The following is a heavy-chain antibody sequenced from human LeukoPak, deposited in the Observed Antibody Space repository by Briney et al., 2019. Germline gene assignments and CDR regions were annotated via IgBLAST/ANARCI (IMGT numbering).Heavy chain of an antibody. D-gene: IGHD3-3*01. V-gene: IGHV3-21*01. J-gene: IGHJ5*02. CDR3: ARDDRALYYDFWSGPLRFDP. CDR1: GFTFSSYS. CDR2: ISSSSSYI. Sequence: GGSLRLSCAASGFTFSSYSMNWVRQAPGKGLEWVSSISSSSSYIYYADSVKGRFTISRDNAKNSLYLQMNSLRAEDTAVYYCARDDRALYYDFWSGPLRFDPWGQGTLVTVSS.